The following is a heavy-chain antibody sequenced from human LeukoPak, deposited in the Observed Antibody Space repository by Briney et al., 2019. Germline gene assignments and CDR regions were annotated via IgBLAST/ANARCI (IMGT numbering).Heavy chain of an antibody. Sequence: SQTLSLTCTVSSGSMSSGDYYWSWIRHPPGKGLEWIGYIYYSGSIYYNPSLKSRVTISVDTSKNQFSLKLYSVTAADTAVYYCARGDCYYGSGSYYNGCPAAFDIWGQGTMVTVSS. J-gene: IGHJ3*02. CDR1: SGSMSSGDYY. D-gene: IGHD3-10*01. CDR3: ARGDCYYGSGSYYNGCPAAFDI. V-gene: IGHV4-30-4*01. CDR2: IYYSGSI.